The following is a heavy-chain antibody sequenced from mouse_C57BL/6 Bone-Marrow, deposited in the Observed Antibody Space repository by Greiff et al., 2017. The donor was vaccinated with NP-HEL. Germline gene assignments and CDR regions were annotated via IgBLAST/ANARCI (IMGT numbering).Heavy chain of an antibody. D-gene: IGHD1-1*01. CDR2: IYPGDGDT. CDR1: GYAFSSSW. Sequence: VQLKESGPELVKPGASVKISCKASGYAFSSSWMNWVKQRPGKGLEWIGRIYPGDGDTNYNGKFKGKATLTADKSSSTAYLQLSSLTSEDTAVYYCARWGGGYYGSSYLDYWGQGTTLTVSS. J-gene: IGHJ2*01. CDR3: ARWGGGYYGSSYLDY. V-gene: IGHV1-82*01.